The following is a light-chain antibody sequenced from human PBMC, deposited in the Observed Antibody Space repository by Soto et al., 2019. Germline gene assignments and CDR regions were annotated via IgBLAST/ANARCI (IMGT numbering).Light chain of an antibody. Sequence: EIVMTQSPATLSVSPGEKATLSCRASQSVGSNLAWYNQKPGQAPSLLIYGASTRAAGIPARFSGSGSGTEFTLTISSLKSEDFEVYYCQQYNNWPITFGQGTRLEIK. J-gene: IGKJ5*01. CDR1: QSVGSN. CDR2: GAS. V-gene: IGKV3-15*01. CDR3: QQYNNWPIT.